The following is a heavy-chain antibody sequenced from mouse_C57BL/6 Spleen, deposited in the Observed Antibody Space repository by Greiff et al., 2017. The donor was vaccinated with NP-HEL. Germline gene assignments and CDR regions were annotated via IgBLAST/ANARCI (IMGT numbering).Heavy chain of an antibody. J-gene: IGHJ4*01. CDR3: ARSHYYGSAYAMDY. CDR1: GYTFTDYY. D-gene: IGHD1-1*01. V-gene: IGHV1-26*01. Sequence: VQLQQSGPELVKPGASVKISCKASGYTFTDYYMNWVKQSPGQGLEWIGDINPNNGGTSYTQKFKGKATLTVDKSSSTAYMELRSLTSEDSAVYYCARSHYYGSAYAMDYWGQGTSVTVSS. CDR2: INPNNGGT.